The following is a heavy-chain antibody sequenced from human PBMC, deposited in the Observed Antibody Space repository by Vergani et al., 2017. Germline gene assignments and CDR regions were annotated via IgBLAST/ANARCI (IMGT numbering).Heavy chain of an antibody. CDR3: ATTGDSVFGDDAFDI. CDR2: IYYSGST. V-gene: IGHV4-31*03. J-gene: IGHJ3*02. D-gene: IGHD7-27*01. CDR1: GGSISSGGYY. Sequence: QVQLQESGQGLVKPSQTLSLTCTVPGGSISSGGYYWSWIRQHPGKGLEWIGYIYYSGSTYYNPSLKSRVTISVDTSKNQFSLKLSSVTAADTAVYYCATTGDSVFGDDAFDIWGQGTMVTVSS.